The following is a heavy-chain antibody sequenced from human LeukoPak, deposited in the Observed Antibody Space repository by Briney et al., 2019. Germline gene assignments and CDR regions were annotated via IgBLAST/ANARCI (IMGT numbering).Heavy chain of an antibody. CDR1: GGSISSGGYY. V-gene: IGHV4-31*03. CDR3: ASSNTFDHKADWLLLQY. Sequence: SQTLSLTCTVSGGSISSGGYYWSWIRQHPGKSLEWIGYIYYSGSTYYNPSLKSRVTISVDTSKNQFSLKLSSVTAADTAVYYCASSNTFDHKADWLLLQYWGQGTLVTVSS. J-gene: IGHJ4*02. D-gene: IGHD3-9*01. CDR2: IYYSGST.